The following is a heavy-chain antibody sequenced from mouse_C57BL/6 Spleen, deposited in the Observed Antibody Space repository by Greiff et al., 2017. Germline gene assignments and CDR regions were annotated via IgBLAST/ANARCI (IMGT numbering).Heavy chain of an antibody. J-gene: IGHJ1*03. D-gene: IGHD1-1*01. CDR3: ARRVYYGSSYGDFDV. CDR2: IDPSDSST. Sequence: QVQLQQPGAELVMPGASVKLSCKASGYTFTSYWMHWVKQRPGQGLEWIGEIDPSDSSTNYNQKFKGKSTLTVDKSSSTAYMQLSSLTSEDSAVYYCARRVYYGSSYGDFDVWGTGTTVTVSS. V-gene: IGHV1-69*01. CDR1: GYTFTSYW.